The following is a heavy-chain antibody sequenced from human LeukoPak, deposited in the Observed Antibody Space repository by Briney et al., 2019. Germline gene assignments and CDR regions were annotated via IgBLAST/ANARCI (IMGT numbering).Heavy chain of an antibody. CDR1: GYTFTGYY. V-gene: IGHV1-2*02. J-gene: IGHJ4*02. D-gene: IGHD6-19*01. CDR3: APTHSGTGWSYFDY. CDR2: INPNSGGT. Sequence: ASVTVSCKASGYTFTGYYMRWVRQAPGQGLEWMGWINPNSGGTNYAQKFQGRVTMTRDTSISTAYMELSRLRSDDTAVYYCAPTHSGTGWSYFDYWGQGTLVTVSS.